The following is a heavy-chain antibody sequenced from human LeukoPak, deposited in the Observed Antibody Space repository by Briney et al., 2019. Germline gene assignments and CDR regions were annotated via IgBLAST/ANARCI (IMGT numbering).Heavy chain of an antibody. J-gene: IGHJ4*02. Sequence: PSETLSLTCHVSGGSIHNSDYYWAWIRQPPGKRLEWIGSMYYSGSTYYNPSLKSRVSISGDTSKNQFSLKWTSVTAADTAVYYCARHLSRTRALAENGSETPNFDYWGQGTLVTVSS. CDR1: GGSIHNSDYY. V-gene: IGHV4-39*01. CDR2: MYYSGST. CDR3: ARHLSRTRALAENGSETPNFDY. D-gene: IGHD3-10*01.